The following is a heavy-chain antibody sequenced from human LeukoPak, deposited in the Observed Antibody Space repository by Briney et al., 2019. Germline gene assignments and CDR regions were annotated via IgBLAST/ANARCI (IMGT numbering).Heavy chain of an antibody. CDR1: GGSISSSSYY. V-gene: IGHV4-39*07. CDR2: INYSGST. D-gene: IGHD3-10*01. CDR3: ARSDGYGLVGI. Sequence: PSETLSLTCTVSGGSISSSSYYWGWIRQPPGKGLEWIGSINYSGSTYYNPSLKSRVTISVDRSKNQFSLKLSSVTAADTAVYYCARSDGYGLVGIWGQGTMVTVSS. J-gene: IGHJ3*02.